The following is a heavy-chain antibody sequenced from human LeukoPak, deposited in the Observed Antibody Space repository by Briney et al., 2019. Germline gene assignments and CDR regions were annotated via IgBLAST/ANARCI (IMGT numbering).Heavy chain of an antibody. V-gene: IGHV3-21*01. J-gene: IGHJ4*02. D-gene: IGHD2-2*01. CDR3: ARGPYQLLPFDY. CDR1: GFTFSSCS. CDR2: ISSSSSYI. Sequence: GGSLRLSCAASGFTFSSCSMNWVRQAPGEGLEWVSSISSSSSYIYYADSVKGRFTISRDNAKNSLYLQMNSLRAEDTAVYYCARGPYQLLPFDYWGQGTLVTVSS.